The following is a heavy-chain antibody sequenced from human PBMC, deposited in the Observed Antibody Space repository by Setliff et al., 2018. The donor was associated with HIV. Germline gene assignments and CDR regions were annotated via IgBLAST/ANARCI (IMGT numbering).Heavy chain of an antibody. Sequence: PGGSLRLSCVVSGFTFSNYWMNWVRQAPGKGLVWVAHIGSSNHGIHYTASVQGRFTVSRDNANNLLFLEMNNLRVEDTAVYYCASFFGDYGYWGHGTQVTVSS. CDR3: ASFFGDYGY. CDR2: IGSSNHGI. CDR1: GFTFSNYW. J-gene: IGHJ4*01. D-gene: IGHD3-10*01. V-gene: IGHV3-48*04.